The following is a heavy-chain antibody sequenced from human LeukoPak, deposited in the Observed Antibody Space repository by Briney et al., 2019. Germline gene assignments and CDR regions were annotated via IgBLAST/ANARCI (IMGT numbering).Heavy chain of an antibody. D-gene: IGHD3-9*01. CDR1: GFTFSSYA. CDR3: AKLGVTGRTPHYFDY. CDR2: ISGSGDNT. Sequence: PGGSLRLSCAASGFTFSSYAMSWVRQAPGKGLEWVSAISGSGDNTYYADSVKGRFTISRDNSKNTLYLQMNSLRAEDTAVYHCAKLGVTGRTPHYFDYWGQGTLVTVSS. J-gene: IGHJ4*02. V-gene: IGHV3-23*01.